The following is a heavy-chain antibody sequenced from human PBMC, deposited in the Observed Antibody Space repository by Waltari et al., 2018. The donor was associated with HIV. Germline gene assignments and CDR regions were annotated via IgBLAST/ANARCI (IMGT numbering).Heavy chain of an antibody. D-gene: IGHD3-16*01. Sequence: EVQLVESGGGLVQSGKSLRLSWAASGFIFSTYWMTWARQAPGKGLEWVATINQDGSDKCYVDSVKGRFTISRNNAKKSLYLQMSSLRAEDSAVYYCVTGGGSTGVGDNWGQGGLVTVSS. J-gene: IGHJ4*02. CDR3: VTGGGSTGVGDN. CDR1: GFIFSTYW. CDR2: INQDGSDK. V-gene: IGHV3-7*01.